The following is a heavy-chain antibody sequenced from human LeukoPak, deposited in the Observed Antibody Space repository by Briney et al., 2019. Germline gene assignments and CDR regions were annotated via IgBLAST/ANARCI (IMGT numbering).Heavy chain of an antibody. CDR2: IYYSGST. Sequence: PSETLSLTCTVSGGSIGGYYWSWIRQPPGKGLEWIGYIYYSGSTNYNPSLKSRVSMSVDTSKNQFSPRLSSVTAADTAVYYCAREGYSSGWYKTDYWGQGTLVTVSS. CDR3: AREGYSSGWYKTDY. CDR1: GGSIGGYY. J-gene: IGHJ4*02. V-gene: IGHV4-59*01. D-gene: IGHD6-19*01.